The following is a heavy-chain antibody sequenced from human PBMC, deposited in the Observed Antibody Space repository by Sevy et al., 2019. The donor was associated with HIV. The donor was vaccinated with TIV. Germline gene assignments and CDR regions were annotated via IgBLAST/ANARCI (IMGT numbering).Heavy chain of an antibody. D-gene: IGHD3-22*01. CDR3: AKGCPFYYDSSAYEIDY. Sequence: GGSLRLSCAASGFIFDDYAIHWVRQAPGKGPEWVSGISWRGATLGYADSVKGRFTISRDSAKNSLFLHMNNLRPEDTALYYCAKGCPFYYDSSAYEIDYWGQGTLVTVSS. V-gene: IGHV3-9*01. CDR2: ISWRGATL. J-gene: IGHJ4*02. CDR1: GFIFDDYA.